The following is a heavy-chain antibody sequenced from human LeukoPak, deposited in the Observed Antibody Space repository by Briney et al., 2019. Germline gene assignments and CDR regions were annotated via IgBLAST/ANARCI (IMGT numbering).Heavy chain of an antibody. J-gene: IGHJ4*02. Sequence: SETLSLTCAVYGGSFSGYYWSWIRQPPGKGLEWIGEIDHSGGTNYNPSLKSRVTISVDTSKNQFSLKLSSVTAADTAVYYCARDGYNRIDYWGQGTLVTVSS. CDR2: IDHSGGT. CDR3: ARDGYNRIDY. D-gene: IGHD5-24*01. V-gene: IGHV4-34*01. CDR1: GGSFSGYY.